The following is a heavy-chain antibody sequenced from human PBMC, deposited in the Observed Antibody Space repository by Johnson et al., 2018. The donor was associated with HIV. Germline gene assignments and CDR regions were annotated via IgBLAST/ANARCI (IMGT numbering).Heavy chain of an antibody. CDR2: ISGSGNRI. J-gene: IGHJ3*02. CDR1: GVIFSDYY. V-gene: IGHV3-11*01. D-gene: IGHD1-26*01. CDR3: VRGRDSSGDGGAFDI. Sequence: QVQLVESGGGLVKPGGSLRLSCAVSGVIFSDYYMSWIRQAPGKGLEWVSYISGSGNRIYYADSVKGRFTISRDNVKNSLYLQLNSLGVEDAAVYDCVRGRDSSGDGGAFDIWGEGTVVTVSS.